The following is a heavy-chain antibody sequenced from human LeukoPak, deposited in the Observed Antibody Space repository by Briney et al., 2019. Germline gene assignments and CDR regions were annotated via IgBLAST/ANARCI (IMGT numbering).Heavy chain of an antibody. CDR1: GYTFTSYG. J-gene: IGHJ6*03. D-gene: IGHD3-3*01. CDR3: AREWRITIFGVVSIDYMDV. Sequence: ASVKVSCKASGYTFTSYGISWVRQAPGQGLEWMGWISAYNGNTNYAQKLQGRVTMTTDTSTSTAYMELRSLRSDDTAVYYCAREWRITIFGVVSIDYMDVWGKGTTVTVSS. CDR2: ISAYNGNT. V-gene: IGHV1-18*01.